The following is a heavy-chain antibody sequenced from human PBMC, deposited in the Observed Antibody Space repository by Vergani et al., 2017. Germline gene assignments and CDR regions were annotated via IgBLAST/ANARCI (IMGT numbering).Heavy chain of an antibody. CDR2: ISSSSSTI. D-gene: IGHD6-13*01. CDR3: ARDQSREDFIASGAFDY. V-gene: IGHV3-48*04. J-gene: IGHJ4*02. CDR1: GFTFSSYS. Sequence: EVQLVESGGGLVQPGGSLRLSCAASGFTFSSYSMNWVRQAPGKGLEWVSYISSSSSTIYYADSVKGRFTISRDNAKNSLYLQMNSLRAEDTAVYYCARDQSREDFIASGAFDYWGQGTLVTVSS.